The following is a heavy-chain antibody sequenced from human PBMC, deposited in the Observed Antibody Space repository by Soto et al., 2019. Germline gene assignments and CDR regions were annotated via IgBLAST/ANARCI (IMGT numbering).Heavy chain of an antibody. CDR2: IYWDDDK. J-gene: IGHJ4*02. CDR1: GFSLSASGVG. Sequence: QVTLKESGPTLVKPTQTLTLTCTFSGFSLSASGVGVGWIRQPPGKALEWLALIYWDDDKRYSPSLENRITITKDSSKNQLGHTITCMDTVNTAIYYCVIRAGMRDNCRLLDYWGQGTLVTVS. D-gene: IGHD2-2*01. V-gene: IGHV2-5*02. CDR3: VIRAGMRDNCRLLDY.